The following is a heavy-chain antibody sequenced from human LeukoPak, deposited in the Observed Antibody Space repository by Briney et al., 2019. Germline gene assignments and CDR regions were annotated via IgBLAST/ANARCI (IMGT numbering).Heavy chain of an antibody. Sequence: SETLSLTCTVSGGFISSYYWSWIRQPPGKGLEWIGYIYYSGSTNYNPSLKSRVTISVDTSKNQFSLKLSSVTAADTAVYYCARDGPLYCGGDCYSGGAFDIWGQGTMVTVSS. D-gene: IGHD2-21*02. J-gene: IGHJ3*02. CDR1: GGFISSYY. CDR3: ARDGPLYCGGDCYSGGAFDI. CDR2: IYYSGST. V-gene: IGHV4-59*01.